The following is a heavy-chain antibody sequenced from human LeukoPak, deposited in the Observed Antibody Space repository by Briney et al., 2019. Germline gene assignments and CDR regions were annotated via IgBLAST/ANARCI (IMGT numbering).Heavy chain of an antibody. V-gene: IGHV4-59*01. J-gene: IGHJ2*01. CDR2: IYYSGST. D-gene: IGHD1-26*01. Sequence: SETLSLTCAVYGGSFSGYYWSWIRQPPGKGLEWIGYIYYSGSTNYNPSLKSRVTISVDTSKNQFSLKLSSVTAADTAVYYCARKLGSYWYFDLWGRGTLVTVSS. CDR3: ARKLGSYWYFDL. CDR1: GGSFSGYY.